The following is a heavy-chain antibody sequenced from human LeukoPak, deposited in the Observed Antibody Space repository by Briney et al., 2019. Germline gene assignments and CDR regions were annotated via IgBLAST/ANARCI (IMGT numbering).Heavy chain of an antibody. CDR2: ISAYNGNT. J-gene: IGHJ4*02. Sequence: ASVKVSCKASGYTFTSYGISWVRQAPGQGLEWMGWISAYNGNTNYAQKFQGRVTMTRDTSITTAYMELTRLRSEDTAVYYCARGGWSQRGAFDYWGQGTLVTVSS. V-gene: IGHV1-18*01. CDR3: ARGGWSQRGAFDY. D-gene: IGHD6-19*01. CDR1: GYTFTSYG.